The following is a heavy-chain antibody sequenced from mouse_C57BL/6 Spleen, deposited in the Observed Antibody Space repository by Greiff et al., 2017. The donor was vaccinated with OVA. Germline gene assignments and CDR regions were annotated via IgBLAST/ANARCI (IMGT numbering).Heavy chain of an antibody. D-gene: IGHD2-4*01. CDR3: ARPYDYSWYFDV. CDR1: GFTFSDYG. Sequence: EVQLVESGGGLVKPGGSLKLSCAASGFTFSDYGMHWVRQAPEKGLEWVAYISSGSSTIYYADTVKGRFTISRDNAKKTLFLQMTSLRSEDTAMYYCARPYDYSWYFDVWGTGTTVTVSS. V-gene: IGHV5-17*01. CDR2: ISSGSSTI. J-gene: IGHJ1*03.